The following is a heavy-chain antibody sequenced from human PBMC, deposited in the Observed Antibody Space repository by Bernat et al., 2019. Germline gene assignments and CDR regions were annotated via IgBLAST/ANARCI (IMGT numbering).Heavy chain of an antibody. J-gene: IGHJ6*02. Sequence: QVQLVESGGGVVQPGRSLRLSCAASGFTFSSYGMHWVRQAPGKGLEWVAVISYDGSNKYYADSVKGRFTISRDNSKNTLYLQMNSLRAEDTAVYYCAKENPGGLDPYYGMDVWGQGTTVTVSS. CDR3: AKENPGGLDPYYGMDV. V-gene: IGHV3-30*18. CDR1: GFTFSSYG. D-gene: IGHD6-19*01. CDR2: ISYDGSNK.